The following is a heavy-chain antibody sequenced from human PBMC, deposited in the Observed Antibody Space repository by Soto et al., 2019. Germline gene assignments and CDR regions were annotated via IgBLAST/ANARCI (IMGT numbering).Heavy chain of an antibody. Sequence: SETLSLTCTGSGGSISSGGYYWSWIRQHPGKGLEWIGYIYYSGSTYYNPSLKSRVTISVDTSKNQFSLKLSSVTAADTAVYYCARANYYDSSGYYYYYYYYGMDVWGQGTTVTVSS. D-gene: IGHD3-22*01. CDR1: GGSISSGGYY. J-gene: IGHJ6*02. CDR3: ARANYYDSSGYYYYYYYYGMDV. V-gene: IGHV4-31*03. CDR2: IYYSGST.